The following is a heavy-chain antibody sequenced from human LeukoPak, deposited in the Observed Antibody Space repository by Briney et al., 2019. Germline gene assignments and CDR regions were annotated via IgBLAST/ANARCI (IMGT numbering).Heavy chain of an antibody. D-gene: IGHD3-3*01. V-gene: IGHV3-30*04. CDR3: ARDQIRFLEWSLAPDY. J-gene: IGHJ4*02. CDR2: ISYDGSNK. CDR1: GFTFSSYA. Sequence: GGSLRLSCAASGFTFSSYAMHWVRQAPGKGLEWVAVISYDGSNKYYADSVKGRFTISRDNSKNTLYLQMNSLRAEDTAVYYCARDQIRFLEWSLAPDYWGQGTLVTVSS.